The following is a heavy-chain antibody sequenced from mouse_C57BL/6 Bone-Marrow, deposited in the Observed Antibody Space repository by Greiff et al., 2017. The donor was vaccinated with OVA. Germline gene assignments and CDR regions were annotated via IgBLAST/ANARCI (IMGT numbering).Heavy chain of an antibody. J-gene: IGHJ2*01. Sequence: VKLQQPGAELVRPGSSVKLSCKASGYTFTSYWMDWVKQRPGQGLEWIGNIYPSDSETHYNQKFKDKATLTVDKSSSTAYMQLSSLTSEDSAVYYCARGVTTVVGDFDYWGQGTTLTVSS. D-gene: IGHD1-1*01. V-gene: IGHV1-61*01. CDR2: IYPSDSET. CDR3: ARGVTTVVGDFDY. CDR1: GYTFTSYW.